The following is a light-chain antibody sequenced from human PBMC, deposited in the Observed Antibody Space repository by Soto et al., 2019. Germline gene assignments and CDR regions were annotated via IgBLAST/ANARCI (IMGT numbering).Light chain of an antibody. CDR1: SSDVGGYKY. Sequence: QSALTQPASVSGSPGQWITISCTGTSSDVGGYKYVSWYQQHPGKAPKLMIYDVSNRPSGVSNRFSGSKSGNTASLTISRLQAEDEADYYCSSYTTSSTVVFGGGTKLTVL. CDR3: SSYTTSSTVV. V-gene: IGLV2-14*01. CDR2: DVS. J-gene: IGLJ2*01.